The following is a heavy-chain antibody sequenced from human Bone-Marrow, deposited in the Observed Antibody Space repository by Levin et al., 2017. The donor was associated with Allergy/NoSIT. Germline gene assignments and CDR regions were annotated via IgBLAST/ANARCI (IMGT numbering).Heavy chain of an antibody. D-gene: IGHD3-22*01. J-gene: IGHJ4*02. CDR2: IDTSGSI. CDR1: GSSIHNYY. Sequence: GSLRLSCTVSGSSIHNYYWSWIRQPAGKGLEWIGHIDTSGSIFYNPSLKSRVAMSVDTSKHQFSLRLRSVTAADTAVYYCSRSGIDYSDIDLDSWGQGTLVTVSS. CDR3: SRSGIDYSDIDLDS. V-gene: IGHV4-4*07.